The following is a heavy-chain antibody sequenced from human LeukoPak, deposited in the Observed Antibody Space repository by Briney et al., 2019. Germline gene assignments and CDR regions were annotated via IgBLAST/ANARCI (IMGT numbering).Heavy chain of an antibody. V-gene: IGHV4-61*02. D-gene: IGHD4-17*01. Sequence: PSETLSLTCTVPGGSISSGSYYWSWIRQPAGKGLEWIGRIYTSGSTNYNPSLKSRVTISVDTSKNQFSLKLSSVTAADTAVYYCARGPDYGDHEAFDIWGQGTMVTVSA. CDR1: GGSISSGSYY. J-gene: IGHJ3*02. CDR3: ARGPDYGDHEAFDI. CDR2: IYTSGST.